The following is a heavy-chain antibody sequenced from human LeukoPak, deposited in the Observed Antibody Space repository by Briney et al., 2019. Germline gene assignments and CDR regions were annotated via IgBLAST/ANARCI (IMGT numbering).Heavy chain of an antibody. D-gene: IGHD3-22*01. J-gene: IGHJ5*02. CDR3: ARVLYYYDSSGYLDP. CDR2: TRNKANSYTT. CDR1: GFTFSDHY. V-gene: IGHV3-72*01. Sequence: PGGSLGLSCAASGFTFSDHYMDWVRQAPGKGLEWVGRTRNKANSYTTEYAASVKGRFTISRDDSKNSLYLQMNSLKTEDTAVYYCARVLYYYDSSGYLDPWGQGTLVTVSS.